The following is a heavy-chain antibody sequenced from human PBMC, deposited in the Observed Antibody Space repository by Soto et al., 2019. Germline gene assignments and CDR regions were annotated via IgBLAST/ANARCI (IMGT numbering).Heavy chain of an antibody. V-gene: IGHV1-69*02. Sequence: QVQLVQSGAEVKKPGSSVKVSCKASGGTFSTYTISWVRQAPGQGLEWMGRIIPILGIANYAQKFQGRVTXTXDXXTSTAYMELSSLRSEDTALYYCARGTTLITNWFDPWGQGTLVTVSS. J-gene: IGHJ5*02. CDR1: GGTFSTYT. CDR3: ARGTTLITNWFDP. D-gene: IGHD4-17*01. CDR2: IIPILGIA.